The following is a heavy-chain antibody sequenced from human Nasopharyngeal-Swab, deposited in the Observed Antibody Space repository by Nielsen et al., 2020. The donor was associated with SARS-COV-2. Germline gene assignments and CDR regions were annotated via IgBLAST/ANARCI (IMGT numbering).Heavy chain of an antibody. CDR3: ARDRVTGFLGQVYYYYGMDV. CDR2: IYYSGST. J-gene: IGHJ6*02. D-gene: IGHD3-3*01. V-gene: IGHV4-59*01. Sequence: WIRQPPGRGLEWIGYIYYSGSTNYKPSLKSRVTISVVTSKNQFSLKLSSVTAADTAVYYCARDRVTGFLGQVYYYYGMDVWGQGTTVTVSS.